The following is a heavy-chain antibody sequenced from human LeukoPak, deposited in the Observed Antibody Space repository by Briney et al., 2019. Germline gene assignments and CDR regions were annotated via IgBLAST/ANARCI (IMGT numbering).Heavy chain of an antibody. J-gene: IGHJ4*02. Sequence: GESLKISCKGSGYNFTNYWIGWVRQMPGKGLEWMGIIYPGDSDTTYSPSFQGQVTISADKSISTAYLQWSSLKASDTAMYYCARRQSITMVRGVIITGYYFDYWGQGTLVTVSS. V-gene: IGHV5-51*01. D-gene: IGHD3-10*01. CDR2: IYPGDSDT. CDR3: ARRQSITMVRGVIITGYYFDY. CDR1: GYNFTNYW.